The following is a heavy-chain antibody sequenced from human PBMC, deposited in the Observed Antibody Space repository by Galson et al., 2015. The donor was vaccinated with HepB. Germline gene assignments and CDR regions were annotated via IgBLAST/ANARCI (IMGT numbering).Heavy chain of an antibody. CDR2: INTNTGNP. D-gene: IGHD4-17*01. V-gene: IGHV7-4-1*02. J-gene: IGHJ6*03. CDR3: ARRIPPTRYYYYYMDV. Sequence: SVKVSCKASGYTFTSYAMNWVRQAPGQGLEWMGWINTNTGNPTYAQGFTGRFVFSLDTSVSTAYLQISSLKAEDTAVYYCARRIPPTRYYYYYMDVWGKGTTVTVSS. CDR1: GYTFTSYA.